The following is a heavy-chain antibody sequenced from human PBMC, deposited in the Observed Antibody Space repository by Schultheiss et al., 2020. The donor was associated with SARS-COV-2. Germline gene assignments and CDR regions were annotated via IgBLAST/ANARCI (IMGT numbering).Heavy chain of an antibody. V-gene: IGHV1-2*02. Sequence: ASVKVSCKASGYTFTGYYMHWVRQAPGQGLEWMGWINPNSGGTNYAQKFQGRVTMTRDTSISTAYMELSSLRSEDTAVYYCARDRRYCTNGVCSYAFDIWGQGTMVTGSS. D-gene: IGHD2-8*01. J-gene: IGHJ3*02. CDR2: INPNSGGT. CDR1: GYTFTGYY. CDR3: ARDRRYCTNGVCSYAFDI.